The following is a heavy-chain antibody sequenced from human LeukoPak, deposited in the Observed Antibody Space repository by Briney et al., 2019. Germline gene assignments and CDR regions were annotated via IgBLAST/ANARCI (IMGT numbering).Heavy chain of an antibody. CDR3: ARDLSGTYYYDSSGRDSPAF. Sequence: GGSLRLSCAASGFTFSSYSMNWVRQAPGKGLEWVSSISSSSSYIYYADSVKGRFTISRDNAKNSLYLQMNSLRAEDTAVYYCARDLSGTYYYDSSGRDSPAFWGQGTLVTVSS. CDR2: ISSSSSYI. V-gene: IGHV3-21*01. CDR1: GFTFSSYS. J-gene: IGHJ4*02. D-gene: IGHD3-22*01.